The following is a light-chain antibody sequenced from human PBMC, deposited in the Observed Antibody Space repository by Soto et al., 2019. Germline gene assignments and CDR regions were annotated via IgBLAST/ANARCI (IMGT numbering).Light chain of an antibody. V-gene: IGLV1-44*01. CDR1: TSNIGENS. J-gene: IGLJ1*01. CDR2: VTN. Sequence: QSALTQPPSVSGTPGQGVTISCSGSTSNIGENSVGWFQQLPGTAPKVVIYVTNKRPSGVPDRFSGSKSGTSAYLAISGLQSEDEADYYCAAWDGSLNGHVFGTGTQLTVL. CDR3: AAWDGSLNGHV.